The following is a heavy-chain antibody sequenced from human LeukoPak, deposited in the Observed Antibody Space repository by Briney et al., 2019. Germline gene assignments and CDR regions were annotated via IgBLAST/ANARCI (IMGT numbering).Heavy chain of an antibody. CDR2: TYYRSKWYN. J-gene: IGHJ6*03. CDR1: GDSVSINSAA. Sequence: SQTLSLTCAISGDSVSINSAAWNWIRQSPSRGLEWLGRTYYRSKWYNDYAVSVKSRITINPDTSKNQFSLQLNSVTPGDTAVYYCARHRSAAAIGNYYYYMDVWGKGTTVTISS. D-gene: IGHD2-2*02. V-gene: IGHV6-1*01. CDR3: ARHRSAAAIGNYYYYMDV.